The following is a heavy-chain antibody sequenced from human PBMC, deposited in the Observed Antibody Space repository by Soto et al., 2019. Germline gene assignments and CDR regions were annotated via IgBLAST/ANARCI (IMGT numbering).Heavy chain of an antibody. J-gene: IGHJ6*02. CDR3: ARDQAYGMDV. Sequence: QLVQSGAEVKKPGASMKVSCKASGYMFTNNGITWVRQAPGQGLEWMGWISAYNGDTNYAQKLQGKATMTPATSTTTAYMELRSLRYDDTAVYYCARDQAYGMDVWGQGTTVTVSS. V-gene: IGHV1-18*01. CDR2: ISAYNGDT. D-gene: IGHD2-8*01. CDR1: GYMFTNNG.